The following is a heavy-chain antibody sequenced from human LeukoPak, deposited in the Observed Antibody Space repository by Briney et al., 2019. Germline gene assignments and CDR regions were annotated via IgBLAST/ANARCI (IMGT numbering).Heavy chain of an antibody. CDR1: GGSISSYY. D-gene: IGHD3-3*01. CDR2: IYTSGST. CDR3: ARDSGEKTYYDFWSGYYTEY. J-gene: IGHJ4*02. Sequence: SETLSLTCTVSGGSISSYYWSWIRQPAGKGLEWIGRIYTSGSTNYNPSLKSRVTMSVDTSKNQFTLKLSSVTAADTAVYYCARDSGEKTYYDFWSGYYTEYWGQGTLVTVSS. V-gene: IGHV4-4*07.